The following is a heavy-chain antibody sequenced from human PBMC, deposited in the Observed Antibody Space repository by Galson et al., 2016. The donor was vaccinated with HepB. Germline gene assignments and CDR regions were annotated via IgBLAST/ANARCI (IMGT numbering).Heavy chain of an antibody. CDR1: GGSISSSPYS. CDR2: ISHSGYT. V-gene: IGHV4-30-2*06. D-gene: IGHD4-17*01. Sequence: VSGGSISSSPYSWSWIRQSLGKGLEWIGYISHSGYTHYNPPLKSRVTISEDRSKNQFSLKLSSVTAADTAVYYCARDAWDDDLKSNDGFDIWGQGTMVTVSS. J-gene: IGHJ3*02. CDR3: ARDAWDDDLKSNDGFDI.